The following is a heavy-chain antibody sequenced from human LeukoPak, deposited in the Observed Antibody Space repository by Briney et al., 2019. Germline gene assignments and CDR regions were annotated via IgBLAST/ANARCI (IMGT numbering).Heavy chain of an antibody. CDR3: ARSLEYSSSQYYYYGMDV. CDR1: GYTFTSYG. V-gene: IGHV1-18*01. CDR2: ISAYNGNT. D-gene: IGHD6-6*01. J-gene: IGHJ6*02. Sequence: GASVKVSCKASGYTFTSYGISWVRQAPGQGLEWMGCISAYNGNTNYAQKLQGRVTMTTDTSTSTAYMELRSLRSDDTAVYYCARSLEYSSSQYYYYGMDVWGQGTTVTVSS.